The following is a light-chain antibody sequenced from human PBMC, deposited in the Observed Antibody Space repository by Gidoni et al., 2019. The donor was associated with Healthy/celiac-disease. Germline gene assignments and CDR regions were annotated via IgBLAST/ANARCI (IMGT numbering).Light chain of an antibody. CDR3: QVWDSSSDHPVV. CDR2: YDS. J-gene: IGLJ2*01. V-gene: IGLV3-21*04. Sequence: SYVLTQPPSVSVAPGKTARITCGGNNIGSKSVHWYQQKPGQAPVLVIYYDSDRPSRIPERFSGSNSGNTATLTISRVEAGDEADYYCQVWDSSSDHPVVFGGGTKLTVL. CDR1: NIGSKS.